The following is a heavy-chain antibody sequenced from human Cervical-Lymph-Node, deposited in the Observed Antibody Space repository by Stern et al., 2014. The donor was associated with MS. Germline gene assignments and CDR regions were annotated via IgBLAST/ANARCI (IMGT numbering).Heavy chain of an antibody. CDR2: FDPEDGEK. J-gene: IGHJ6*02. V-gene: IGHV1-24*01. Sequence: QVQLVQSGAEVKKPGASVKVSCKVSGYTLPELSMHWVRQAPGKGLEGMGGFDPEDGEKIYAQKFQGRVPMTEDTSTDTAYMELSSLRSEDTAVYYCATDRDDFRSGYSAPTKGYGLDVWGQGTTVTVTS. CDR1: GYTLPELS. D-gene: IGHD3-3*01. CDR3: ATDRDDFRSGYSAPTKGYGLDV.